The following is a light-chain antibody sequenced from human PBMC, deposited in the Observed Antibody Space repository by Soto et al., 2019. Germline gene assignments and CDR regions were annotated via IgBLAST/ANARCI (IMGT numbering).Light chain of an antibody. Sequence: DIQMTHPPPPLLASVGTRSPSTSRAIKRIITGLAWYQLKPGKAPKLLIFDASSLESGVPSRFSGSASGTEFTLTITSLQPDDFATYYCQHYNSNPWTFGQGTKVEIK. J-gene: IGKJ1*01. CDR3: QHYNSNPWT. CDR1: KRIITG. CDR2: DAS. V-gene: IGKV1-5*01.